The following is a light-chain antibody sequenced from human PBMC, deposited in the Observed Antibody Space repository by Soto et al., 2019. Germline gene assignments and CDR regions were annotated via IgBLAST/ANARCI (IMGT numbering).Light chain of an antibody. V-gene: IGKV1-5*03. CDR2: KAS. J-gene: IGKJ1*01. CDR1: QSSSNW. Sequence: DIQMTQSPSTLSAFVGDRVTITCRASQSSSNWLAWFQQKPGKAPKLLIYKASSLESGVPSRFSGSGSGTEFTLTISSLQPDDFATYYCQQYNGTFGQGTKVEIK. CDR3: QQYNGT.